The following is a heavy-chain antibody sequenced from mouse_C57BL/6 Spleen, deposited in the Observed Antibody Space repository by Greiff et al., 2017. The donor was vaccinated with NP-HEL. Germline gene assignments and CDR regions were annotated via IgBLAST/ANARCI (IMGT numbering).Heavy chain of an antibody. Sequence: QVQLKQPGAELVKPGASVKMSCKASGYTFTSYWITWVKQRPGQGLEWIGDIYPGSGSTNYNEKFKSKATLTVDTSSSTAYMQLSSLTSEDSAVYYCARWYDYDGWFAYWGQGTLVTVSA. V-gene: IGHV1-55*01. CDR3: ARWYDYDGWFAY. D-gene: IGHD2-4*01. CDR1: GYTFTSYW. CDR2: IYPGSGST. J-gene: IGHJ3*01.